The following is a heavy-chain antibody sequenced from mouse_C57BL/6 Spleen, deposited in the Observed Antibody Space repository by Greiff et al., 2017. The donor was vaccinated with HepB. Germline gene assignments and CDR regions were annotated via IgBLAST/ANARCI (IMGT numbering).Heavy chain of an antibody. D-gene: IGHD1-1*01. Sequence: QVQLQQSGAELVRPGASVTLSCKASGYTFTDYEMHWVKQTPVHGLEWIGAIDPETGGTAYNQKFKGKAILTADKSSSTAYMELRSLTSEDSAVYYCTRGCTTVVDYWYFDVWGTGTTVTVSS. CDR2: IDPETGGT. V-gene: IGHV1-15*01. CDR3: TRGCTTVVDYWYFDV. CDR1: GYTFTDYE. J-gene: IGHJ1*03.